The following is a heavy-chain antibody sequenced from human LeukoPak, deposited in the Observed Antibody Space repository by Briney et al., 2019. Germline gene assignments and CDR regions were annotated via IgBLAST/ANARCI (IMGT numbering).Heavy chain of an antibody. CDR1: GGSFSGYY. V-gene: IGHV4-34*01. CDR2: INHSGST. Sequence: PSETLSLTCAVYGGSFSGYYWSWIRQPPGKGLEWIGEINHSGSTNYNPSLKSRVTISVDTSKNQFSLKLSSVTAADTAVYYCARSMVVVPAAISGYYYYYYGMHVWGQGTTVTVSS. CDR3: ARSMVVVPAAISGYYYYYYGMHV. D-gene: IGHD2-2*02. J-gene: IGHJ6*02.